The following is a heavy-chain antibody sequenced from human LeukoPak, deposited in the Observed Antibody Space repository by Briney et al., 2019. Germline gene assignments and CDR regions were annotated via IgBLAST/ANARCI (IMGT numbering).Heavy chain of an antibody. CDR3: AREVATMVRGVILNDAFDI. D-gene: IGHD3-10*01. CDR1: GGFISSYY. V-gene: IGHV4-34*01. J-gene: IGHJ3*02. Sequence: SETLSLTCTVSGGFISSYYWSWIRQPPGKGLEWIGEINHSGSTNYNPSLKSRVTISVDTSKNQFSLKLSSVTAADTAVYYCAREVATMVRGVILNDAFDIWGQGTMVTVSS. CDR2: INHSGST.